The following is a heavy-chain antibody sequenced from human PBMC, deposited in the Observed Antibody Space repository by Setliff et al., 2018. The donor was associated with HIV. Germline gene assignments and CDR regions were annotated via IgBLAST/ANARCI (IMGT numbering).Heavy chain of an antibody. D-gene: IGHD3-10*01. Sequence: PSETLSLTCTVSGGSISSSISYWGWIRQPPGKGLEWIGFIYYNVNNNYNPSLKSRVTMSVDTSENLFSLRLIFVTAADTGVYYCGRGWFDPWGQGTLVTVSA. CDR1: GGSISSSISY. CDR2: IYYNVNN. J-gene: IGHJ5*02. CDR3: GRGWFDP. V-gene: IGHV4-61*05.